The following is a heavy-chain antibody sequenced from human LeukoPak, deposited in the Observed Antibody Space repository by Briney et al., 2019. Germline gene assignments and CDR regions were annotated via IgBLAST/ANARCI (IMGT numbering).Heavy chain of an antibody. CDR1: VGAFSSYA. Sequence: SVNVSCKSSVGAFSSYANSWVRHPPGQGLERMGGIIPIFGTANYAQRFQGRVTITPDESTSTAYMERSRLRSEDTAVYYCARESELGSYFDYWGQGTLVTVSS. V-gene: IGHV1-69*01. D-gene: IGHD7-27*01. J-gene: IGHJ4*02. CDR2: IIPIFGTA. CDR3: ARESELGSYFDY.